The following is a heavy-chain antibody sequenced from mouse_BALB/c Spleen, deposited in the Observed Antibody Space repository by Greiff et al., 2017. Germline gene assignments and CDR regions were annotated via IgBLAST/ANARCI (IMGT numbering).Heavy chain of an antibody. CDR1: GYTFTSYV. CDR3: ARSTTAWYFDV. Sequence: VQLQQSGPELVKPGASVKMSCKASGYTFTSYVMHWVKQKPGQGLEWIGYINPYNDGTKYNEKFKGKATLTSDKSSSTAYMELSSLTSEDSAVYYCARSTTAWYFDVWGAGTTVTVSS. D-gene: IGHD1-2*01. J-gene: IGHJ1*01. CDR2: INPYNDGT. V-gene: IGHV1-14*01.